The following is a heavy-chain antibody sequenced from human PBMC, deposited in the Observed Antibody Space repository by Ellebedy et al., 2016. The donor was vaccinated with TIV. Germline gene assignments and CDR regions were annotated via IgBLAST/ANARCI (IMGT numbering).Heavy chain of an antibody. V-gene: IGHV3-48*01. CDR2: ISSSSSTI. Sequence: PGGSLRLSCAAPGFTISSYSMNWVRQAPGKGLEWVSYISSSSSTIYYADSVKGRFTVSRDNAKNSLYLQMNSLRAEDTAVYYCTKRAEGWGFFDYWGQGILVTVSS. CDR3: TKRAEGWGFFDY. J-gene: IGHJ4*02. CDR1: GFTISSYS. D-gene: IGHD3-16*01.